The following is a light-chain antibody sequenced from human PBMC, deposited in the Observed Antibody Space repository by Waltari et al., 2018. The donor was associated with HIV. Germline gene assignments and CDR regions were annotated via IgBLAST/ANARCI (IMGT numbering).Light chain of an antibody. CDR3: QQANSFPHT. V-gene: IGKV1-12*01. CDR1: QNIRTS. J-gene: IGKJ4*01. Sequence: DIQMTQSPSFVSASVGDRFSITCRACQNIRTSLAWYQRGPGEAPSLLIYEASRLQGGVPSRFSGSGSGTSFILNIDKLQAEDFAMYYCQQANSFPHTFGGGT. CDR2: EAS.